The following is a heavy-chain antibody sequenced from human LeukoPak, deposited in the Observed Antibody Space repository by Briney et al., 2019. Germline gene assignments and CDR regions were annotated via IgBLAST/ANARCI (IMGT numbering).Heavy chain of an antibody. CDR1: GGTFSSYA. Sequence: ASVKVSCKASGGTFSSYAISWVRQAPGKGLEWMGGIIPIFGTANYAQKFQGRVTITADESTSTAYMALSSLRSEDTAVYYCARGYYYGSGSSIDYWGQGTLVTVSS. V-gene: IGHV1-69*13. CDR2: IIPIFGTA. D-gene: IGHD3-10*01. J-gene: IGHJ4*02. CDR3: ARGYYYGSGSSIDY.